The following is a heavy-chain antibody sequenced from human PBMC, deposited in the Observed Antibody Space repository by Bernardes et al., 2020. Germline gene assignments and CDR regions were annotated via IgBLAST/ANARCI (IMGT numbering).Heavy chain of an antibody. D-gene: IGHD2-2*01. Sequence: ASVKVSCKTSGYTFSVYYMHWVRQAPGQGLEWMGRLNPDSGGTNYAQKFQGRVTMTRDTSISTIYMELSSLTSDDTAVYYCARDRRSYDGMEVWGQGTTITVSS. CDR3: ARDRRSYDGMEV. CDR1: GYTFSVYY. CDR2: LNPDSGGT. V-gene: IGHV1-2*06. J-gene: IGHJ6*02.